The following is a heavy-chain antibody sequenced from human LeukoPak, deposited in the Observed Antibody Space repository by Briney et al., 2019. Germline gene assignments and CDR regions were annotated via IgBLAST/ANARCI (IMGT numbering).Heavy chain of an antibody. J-gene: IGHJ6*02. CDR3: ARWGGSYPYSYYGMDV. CDR2: ISSSSSYI. CDR1: GFTFSSYS. Sequence: GGSLRLSCAASGFTFSSYSMNWVRQAPGKGLEWVSSISSSSSYIYYADSVKGRFTISRDNAKNSLYLQMNSLRAEDTAVYYCARWGGSYPYSYYGMDVWGQGTTVTVSS. D-gene: IGHD1-26*01. V-gene: IGHV3-21*01.